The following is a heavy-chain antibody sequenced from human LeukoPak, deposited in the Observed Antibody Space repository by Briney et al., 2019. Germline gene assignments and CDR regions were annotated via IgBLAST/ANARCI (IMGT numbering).Heavy chain of an antibody. CDR3: AKGSSSWYYFDY. V-gene: IGHV3-48*01. Sequence: GGSLRLSCAASGFIFGDYNMNWVRQVPGKGLEWISYMSSTSTTIFYADSVKGRFTISRDNSKNTLYLQMNSLRAEDTAVYYCAKGSSSWYYFDYWGQGTLVTVSS. CDR2: MSSTSTTI. D-gene: IGHD6-13*01. J-gene: IGHJ4*02. CDR1: GFIFGDYN.